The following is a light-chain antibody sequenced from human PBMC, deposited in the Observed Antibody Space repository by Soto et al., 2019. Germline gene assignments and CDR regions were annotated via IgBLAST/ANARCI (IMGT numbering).Light chain of an antibody. J-gene: IGKJ5*01. CDR3: LQHNFYPPT. V-gene: IGKV1-17*03. CDR1: QGIHKY. CDR2: GAS. Sequence: DIQMTQSPSAMSASVGDRVTITCRASQGIHKYLAWFQQKPGKVPKRLIYGASSLQSGVPSRFSGSGSGTEFTLTISSLQPEYFATYSCLQHNFYPPTFGQGTRLE.